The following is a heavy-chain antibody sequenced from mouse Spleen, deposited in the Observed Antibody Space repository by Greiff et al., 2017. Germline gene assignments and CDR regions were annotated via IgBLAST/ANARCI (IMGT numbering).Heavy chain of an antibody. Sequence: QVQLKQSGADLMKPGASVKLSCKATGYTFTGYWIEWVKQRPGHGLEWIGEILPGSGSTNYNEKFKGKATFTADTSSNTAYMQLSSLTTEDSAIYYCARGRGLLLRPYYFDYWGQGTTLTVSS. J-gene: IGHJ2*01. CDR3: ARGRGLLLRPYYFDY. V-gene: IGHV1-9*01. CDR2: ILPGSGST. D-gene: IGHD1-1*01. CDR1: GYTFTGYW.